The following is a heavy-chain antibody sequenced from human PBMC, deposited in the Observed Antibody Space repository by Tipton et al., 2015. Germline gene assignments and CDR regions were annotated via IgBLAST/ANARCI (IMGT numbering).Heavy chain of an antibody. Sequence: TLSLTCTVSGVSISGYYWSWIRQPPGKGLEWIGYIFYSGSTNYNPSLKSRITISTDTSKNQFSLKLPSVTAADTAVYFCATSYAANPSGFWFWGQGTLVTVSS. CDR2: IFYSGST. V-gene: IGHV4-59*03. CDR3: ATSYAANPSGFWF. CDR1: GVSISGYY. J-gene: IGHJ4*02. D-gene: IGHD2-15*01.